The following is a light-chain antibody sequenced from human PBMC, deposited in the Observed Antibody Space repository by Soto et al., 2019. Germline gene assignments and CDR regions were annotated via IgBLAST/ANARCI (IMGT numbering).Light chain of an antibody. Sequence: QSALTQPRSVSGSPGQSVTISCTGTSSDVGGYNYVSWYQQHPGKAPKLMIYDVNKRPSGVPDRFSGSKSGSTASLTISGLQSEDEADYYCTSYAGSNDLGVFGGGTKLTVL. CDR2: DVN. CDR3: TSYAGSNDLGV. V-gene: IGLV2-11*01. CDR1: SSDVGGYNY. J-gene: IGLJ3*02.